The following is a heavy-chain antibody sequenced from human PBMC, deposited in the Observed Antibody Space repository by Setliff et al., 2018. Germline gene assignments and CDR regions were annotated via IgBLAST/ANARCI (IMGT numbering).Heavy chain of an antibody. J-gene: IGHJ6*02. CDR1: GGSFSGYY. V-gene: IGHV4-34*01. CDR3: ARGGLNEGWGSYRFEGYYYYGMDV. Sequence: SETLSLTCAVYGGSFSGYYWSWIRQPPGKGLEWIGEINHSGSTNYNPSLKSRVTISVDTSKNQFSLKLSSVTAADTAVYYCARGGLNEGWGSYRFEGYYYYGMDVWAKGPRSPSP. CDR2: INHSGST. D-gene: IGHD3-16*02.